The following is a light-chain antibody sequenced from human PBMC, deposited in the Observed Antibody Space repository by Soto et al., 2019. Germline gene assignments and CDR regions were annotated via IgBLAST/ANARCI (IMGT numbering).Light chain of an antibody. V-gene: IGLV4-69*01. CDR2: VTSDGSH. J-gene: IGLJ1*01. Sequence: QLVLTPSPSASASLGASVKLTCTLSSGHSSYAIAWHQQQPEKGPRYLMKVTSDGSHCKGDGIPDRFSGSSSGAERYLTISSLRSEDEADLYCQSWGTGNLVFGTGTQLTVL. CDR1: SGHSSYA. CDR3: QSWGTGNLV.